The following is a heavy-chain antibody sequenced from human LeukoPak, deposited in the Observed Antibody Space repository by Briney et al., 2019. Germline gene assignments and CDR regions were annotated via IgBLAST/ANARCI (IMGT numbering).Heavy chain of an antibody. CDR1: GGSISSSSYS. J-gene: IGHJ4*02. CDR3: ARGHLTHDY. CDR2: IYYSGTT. V-gene: IGHV4-39*01. Sequence: KPSETLSLTCTVSGGSISSSSYSWGWIRQPPGKGLEWIGSIYYSGTTYYNPSLKSRVTISVDTSKIQFSLKLSSVAATDTAVYFCARGHLTHDYWGQGTLVTVSS.